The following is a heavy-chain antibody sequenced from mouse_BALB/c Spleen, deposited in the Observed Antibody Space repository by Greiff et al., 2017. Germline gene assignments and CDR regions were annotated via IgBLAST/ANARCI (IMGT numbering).Heavy chain of an antibody. V-gene: IGHV3-2*02. J-gene: IGHJ4*01. Sequence: EVMLVESGPGLVKPSQSLSLTCTVTGYSITSDYAWNWIRQFPGNKLEWMGYISYSGSTSYNPSLKSRISITRDTSKNQFFLQLNSVTTEDTATYYCARCDYDDSSSMDYWGQGTSVTVSS. CDR3: ARCDYDDSSSMDY. D-gene: IGHD2-4*01. CDR2: ISYSGST. CDR1: GYSITSDYA.